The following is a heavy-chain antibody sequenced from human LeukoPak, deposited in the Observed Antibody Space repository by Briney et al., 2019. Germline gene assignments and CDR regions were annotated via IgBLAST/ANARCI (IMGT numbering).Heavy chain of an antibody. Sequence: SETLSLTCTVSGASISTYYWSWIRQPAGKGLEWIGRIFTGGSTIQNPSLKSRVTMSQDTYRNEFSLLLNSVTAADTAVYYCATSSGDYGVFDYWGQGILVTVSS. D-gene: IGHD4-17*01. CDR1: GASISTYY. V-gene: IGHV4-4*07. J-gene: IGHJ4*02. CDR3: ATSSGDYGVFDY. CDR2: IFTGGST.